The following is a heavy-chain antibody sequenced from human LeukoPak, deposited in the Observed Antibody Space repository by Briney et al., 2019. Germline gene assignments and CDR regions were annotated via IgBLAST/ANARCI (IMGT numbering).Heavy chain of an antibody. CDR1: GGSISSNY. Sequence: PSETLSLTCTVSGGSISSNYWSWIRQPPGKGLEWLGYIYYSGSTNYNPSLKSRVTISIDTSKNQFSLKLSSVTAADTAVYYCARGLAYCGGDCFDYWGQGTLVTVSS. V-gene: IGHV4-59*01. J-gene: IGHJ4*02. D-gene: IGHD2-21*01. CDR3: ARGLAYCGGDCFDY. CDR2: IYYSGST.